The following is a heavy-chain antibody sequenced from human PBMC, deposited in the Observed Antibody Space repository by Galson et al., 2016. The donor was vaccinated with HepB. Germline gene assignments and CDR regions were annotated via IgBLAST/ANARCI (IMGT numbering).Heavy chain of an antibody. Sequence: SLRLSCAASGFTFGDFAMHWVRQTPGKGLEWVSGITWNGAFILYAASVKGRFTISRDNAKNSLYLQMSSLTTEDTALYYCAKDIGLRRYYFWSVPNFDSWGQGTLVTVSS. D-gene: IGHD2-15*01. CDR1: GFTFGDFA. J-gene: IGHJ4*02. V-gene: IGHV3-9*01. CDR2: ITWNGAFI. CDR3: AKDIGLRRYYFWSVPNFDS.